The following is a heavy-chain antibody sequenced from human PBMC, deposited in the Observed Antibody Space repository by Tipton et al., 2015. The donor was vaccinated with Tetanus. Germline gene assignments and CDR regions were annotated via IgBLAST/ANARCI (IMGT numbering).Heavy chain of an antibody. V-gene: IGHV3-33*01. CDR3: ARVIRRSMIGYGVFDS. J-gene: IGHJ4*02. CDR2: IWYDGRNK. CDR1: GFSFGSYG. D-gene: IGHD4-17*01. Sequence: SLRLSCAASGFSFGSYGMHWVRQAPGKGLEWVAVIWYDGRNKNYAASVKGRFSISRDNSNNTLYLQMTSLRDEDTAVYFCARVIRRSMIGYGVFDSWGQGTLVAVSS.